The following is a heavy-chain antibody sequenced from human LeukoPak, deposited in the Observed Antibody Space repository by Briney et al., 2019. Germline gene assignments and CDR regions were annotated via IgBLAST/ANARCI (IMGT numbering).Heavy chain of an antibody. V-gene: IGHV3-21*05. Sequence: GGSLRLSCAASGFTFSSYSMNWVRQAPGKGLEWVSYISSSGTLIYYTDSVKGRFTISRDNANNSLYLQMNSLRAEDTAVYYCARDRDYGDFDYWGQGTLVTVSS. CDR2: ISSSGTLI. CDR3: ARDRDYGDFDY. J-gene: IGHJ4*02. D-gene: IGHD4-17*01. CDR1: GFTFSSYS.